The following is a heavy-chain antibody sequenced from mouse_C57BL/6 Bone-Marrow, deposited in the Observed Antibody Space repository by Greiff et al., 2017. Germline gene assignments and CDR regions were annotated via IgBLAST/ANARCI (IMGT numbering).Heavy chain of an antibody. D-gene: IGHD2-4*01. J-gene: IGHJ3*01. CDR1: GYTFTSYG. V-gene: IGHV1-81*01. CDR3: ARGDYEGFAY. CDR2: IYPRSGNT. Sequence: QVHVKQSGAELARPGASVKLSCKASGYTFTSYGISWVKQRTGQGLEWIGEIYPRSGNTYYNEKFKGKATLTADKSSSTAYMELRSLTSEDSAVYFCARGDYEGFAYWGQGTLVTVSA.